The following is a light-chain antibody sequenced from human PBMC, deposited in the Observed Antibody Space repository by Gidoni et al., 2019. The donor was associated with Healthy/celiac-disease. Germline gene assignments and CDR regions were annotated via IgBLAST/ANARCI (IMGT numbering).Light chain of an antibody. CDR1: NIGSKS. V-gene: IGLV3-21*02. CDR2: EDS. Sequence: SYVLTQPPSVSVAPGQTARITCGGNNIGSKSVHWYQQKPGQAPVLVVYEDSDRPSGTPERCSGSNSGNTATLTISRVEAGDEADYYCQVWDSSSDRVVFGGGTKLTVL. CDR3: QVWDSSSDRVV. J-gene: IGLJ2*01.